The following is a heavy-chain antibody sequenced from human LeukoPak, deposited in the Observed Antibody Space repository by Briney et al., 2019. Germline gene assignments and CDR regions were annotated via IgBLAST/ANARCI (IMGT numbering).Heavy chain of an antibody. D-gene: IGHD3-3*01. Sequence: GGSLRLSCAVSGFTVSNNYMTWVRQAPGKGLEWVSSISSSSSYIYYADSVKGRFTISRDNAKNSLYLQMNSLRAEDTAVYYCARDYDPTFDFWSGYYTGYYYDRDVWGQGKTGTVSS. CDR2: ISSSSSYI. CDR1: GFTVSNNY. CDR3: ARDYDPTFDFWSGYYTGYYYDRDV. J-gene: IGHJ6*02. V-gene: IGHV3-21*01.